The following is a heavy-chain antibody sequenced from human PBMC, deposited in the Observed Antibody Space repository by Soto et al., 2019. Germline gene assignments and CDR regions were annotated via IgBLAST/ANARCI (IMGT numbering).Heavy chain of an antibody. V-gene: IGHV4-59*01. CDR2: IYYSGST. D-gene: IGHD4-17*01. J-gene: IGHJ6*03. CDR3: ARVREYGDYYYYYMDV. Sequence: SETLSLTCTVSGGSISSYYWSWIRQPPGKGLEWIGYIYYSGSTNYNPSLKSRVTISVDTSKNQFSLKLSSVTAADTAVYYCARVREYGDYYYYYMDVWGKGTTVTVSS. CDR1: GGSISSYY.